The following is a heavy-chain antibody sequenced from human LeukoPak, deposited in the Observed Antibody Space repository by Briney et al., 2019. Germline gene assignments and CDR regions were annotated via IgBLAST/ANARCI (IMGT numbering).Heavy chain of an antibody. J-gene: IGHJ4*02. V-gene: IGHV3-23*01. Sequence: GGSLRLSCAASGFTFSSYAMSWVRQAPGKGLGWVSAISGSGGSTYYADSVKGRFTISRDNSKNTLYLQMNSLRAEGTAVYYCATSPDTIAAADDYWGQGTLVTVSS. D-gene: IGHD6-13*01. CDR1: GFTFSSYA. CDR3: ATSPDTIAAADDY. CDR2: ISGSGGST.